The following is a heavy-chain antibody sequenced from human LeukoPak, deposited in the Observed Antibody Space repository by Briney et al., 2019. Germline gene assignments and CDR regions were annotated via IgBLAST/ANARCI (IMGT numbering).Heavy chain of an antibody. D-gene: IGHD4-23*01. Sequence: GGSLRLSCAASGFTFSSYEMNWVRQAPGKGLEWGSHISSSGNTIYYTDSVKGRFTISRENSKNLLYLQMNSLKAEDAAIYYCARTVARIGYWGQGTLVAVSP. CDR1: GFTFSSYE. V-gene: IGHV3-48*03. CDR2: ISSSGNTI. CDR3: ARTVARIGY. J-gene: IGHJ4*02.